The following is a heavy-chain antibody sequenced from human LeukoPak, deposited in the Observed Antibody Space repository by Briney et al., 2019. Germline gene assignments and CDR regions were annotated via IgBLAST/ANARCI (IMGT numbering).Heavy chain of an antibody. CDR3: TRDNTLDSYCSGGSCFKNAFDI. V-gene: IGHV3-48*03. J-gene: IGHJ3*02. Sequence: GGSLRLSCAASGFTFSSYEMNWVRQAPGKGLEWVSYISSSGSTIYYADSVKGRFTISRDNAKNSLYLQMNSLRAEDTAVYYCTRDNTLDSYCSGGSCFKNAFDIWGQGTMVTVSS. D-gene: IGHD2-15*01. CDR1: GFTFSSYE. CDR2: ISSSGSTI.